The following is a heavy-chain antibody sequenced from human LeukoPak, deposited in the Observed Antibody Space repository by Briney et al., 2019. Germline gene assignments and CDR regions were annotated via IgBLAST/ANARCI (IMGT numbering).Heavy chain of an antibody. CDR2: IIPIFGAA. CDR3: ARLDEYSSSSRYYGMDV. D-gene: IGHD6-6*01. CDR1: GGTLSSYG. Sequence: SVKVSCKASGGTLSSYGISWVRQAPGQGLEWMGGIIPIFGAANYAQKFQGRVTITADESTSTAYMELSSLRSEDTAVYYCARLDEYSSSSRYYGMDVWGQGTTVTVSS. J-gene: IGHJ6*02. V-gene: IGHV1-69*13.